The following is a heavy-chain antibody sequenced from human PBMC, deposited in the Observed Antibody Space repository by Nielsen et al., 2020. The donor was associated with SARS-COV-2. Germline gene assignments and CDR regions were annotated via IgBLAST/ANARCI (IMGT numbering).Heavy chain of an antibody. CDR3: ARGNRGYGMDV. CDR1: GFTVSSNY. Sequence: GESLKISCAASGFTVSSNYMSWVRQAPGKGLEWVSVFYSGGSTYYADSVKGRFTISRDNSKNTLYLQMGSLRAEDMAVYYCARGNRGYGMDVWGQGTTVTVSS. V-gene: IGHV3-53*05. J-gene: IGHJ6*02. D-gene: IGHD3-16*02. CDR2: FYSGGST.